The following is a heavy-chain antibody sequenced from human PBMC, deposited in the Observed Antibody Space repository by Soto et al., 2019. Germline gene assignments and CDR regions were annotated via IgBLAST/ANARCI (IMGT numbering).Heavy chain of an antibody. CDR3: ARGYFWSGSYYFDY. D-gene: IGHD3-3*01. J-gene: IGHJ4*02. CDR1: GFTFRSYW. Sequence: GGSLRLSCAASGFTFRSYWMSWVRQAPGKGLEWVANIKQDGSEKYYVDSVKGRFTISRDNARNSLYLQMNSLRAEDTAVYYCARGYFWSGSYYFDYWGQGTLVTDSS. V-gene: IGHV3-7*01. CDR2: IKQDGSEK.